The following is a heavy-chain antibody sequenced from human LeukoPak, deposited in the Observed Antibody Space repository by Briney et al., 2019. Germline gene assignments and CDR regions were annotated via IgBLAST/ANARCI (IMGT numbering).Heavy chain of an antibody. CDR2: ISSSSSTI. J-gene: IGHJ4*02. Sequence: GGPLRLSCAASGFTFSSYSMNWVRQAPGKGLEWVSYISSSSSTIYYADSVKGRFTISRDNAKNSLYLQMNSLRAEDTAVYYCASIPSSSGWYPFDYWGQGTLVTVSS. V-gene: IGHV3-48*01. D-gene: IGHD6-19*01. CDR1: GFTFSSYS. CDR3: ASIPSSSGWYPFDY.